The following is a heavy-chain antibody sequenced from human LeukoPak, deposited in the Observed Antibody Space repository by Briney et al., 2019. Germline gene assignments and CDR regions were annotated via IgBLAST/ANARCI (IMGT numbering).Heavy chain of an antibody. CDR3: ARWVSTSYDAFDI. CDR1: GFTFSNYD. V-gene: IGHV3-64*01. CDR2: FSSNGGRT. J-gene: IGHJ3*02. D-gene: IGHD6-6*01. Sequence: GGSLRLSCAASGFTFSNYDMHWVPQAPGKGLEYVLAFSSNGGRTYYAISVEGSFNISRDKSKNTLYLKMGSLRAEDIAVYYCARWVSTSYDAFDIWGQGTMVTVSS.